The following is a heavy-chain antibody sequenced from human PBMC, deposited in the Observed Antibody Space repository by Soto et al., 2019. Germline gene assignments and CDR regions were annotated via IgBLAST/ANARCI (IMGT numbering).Heavy chain of an antibody. V-gene: IGHV3-23*01. CDR1: GFTFNKYT. CDR2: ISGSGAST. CDR3: ANTPEEITVITSFDH. J-gene: IGHJ4*02. Sequence: GGSLTLSCVASGFTFNKYTMAWLRQDPWKGLEWVSTISGSGASTYDADSVKGRFTISRDNSNDTLYLQMNSLRAEDTAVYYCANTPEEITVITSFDHLGQGPPVTVS. D-gene: IGHD3-16*01.